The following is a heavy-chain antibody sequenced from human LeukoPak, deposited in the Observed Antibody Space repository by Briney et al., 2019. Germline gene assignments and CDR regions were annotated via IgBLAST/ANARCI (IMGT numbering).Heavy chain of an antibody. D-gene: IGHD2-15*01. J-gene: IGHJ5*02. CDR1: GGSISSGSYY. CDR2: IYYSGST. Sequence: SQTLSLTCTVSGGSISSGSYYWSWIRQPPGKGLEWIGYIYYSGSTNYNPSLKSRVTISVDTSKNQFSLKLSSVTAADTAVYYCARASGYCSGGSCYDWFDPWGQGTLVTVSS. CDR3: ARASGYCSGGSCYDWFDP. V-gene: IGHV4-61*01.